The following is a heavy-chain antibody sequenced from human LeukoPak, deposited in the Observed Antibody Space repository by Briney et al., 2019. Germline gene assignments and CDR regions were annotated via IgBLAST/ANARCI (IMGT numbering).Heavy chain of an antibody. J-gene: IGHJ6*03. CDR2: INPSGGST. Sequence: ASVKVSCKASGYTFTSYYMHWVRQAPGQGLEWMGIINPSGGSTSYAQKFQSRVTMTRDISTSTVYMELSSLRSEDTAVYYCAREEIVVVPAAIVSANYYYYYMDVWGKGTTVTVSS. CDR1: GYTFTSYY. D-gene: IGHD2-2*01. V-gene: IGHV1-46*01. CDR3: AREEIVVVPAAIVSANYYYYYMDV.